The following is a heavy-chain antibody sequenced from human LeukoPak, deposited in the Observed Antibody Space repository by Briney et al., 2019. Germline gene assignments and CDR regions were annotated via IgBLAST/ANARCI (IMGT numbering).Heavy chain of an antibody. D-gene: IGHD6-19*01. CDR1: GFTFSSFG. V-gene: IGHV3-33*01. CDR3: ARYSSGFLDS. Sequence: GGSLRLSCAASGFTFSSFGMHWVRQAPGKGREWVAVIWSDGSNKYYADSVKGRFTISRDNPKNTLYLQMNSLRAEDTAVYYCARYSSGFLDSWGQGTLVTVSS. CDR2: IWSDGSNK. J-gene: IGHJ4*02.